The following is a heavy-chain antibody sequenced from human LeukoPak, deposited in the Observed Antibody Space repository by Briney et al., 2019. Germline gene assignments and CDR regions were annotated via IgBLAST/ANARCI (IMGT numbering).Heavy chain of an antibody. CDR3: ARDVIMGYEQGWFDP. Sequence: GGSLRLSCAASGFTFSDYYMSWIRQAPGKGLEWVSYISSSGSTIYYADSVKGRFTISRDNAKNSLYLQMNSLRAEDTAMYFCARDVIMGYEQGWFDPWGQGTLVTVSS. CDR1: GFTFSDYY. D-gene: IGHD2-8*01. V-gene: IGHV3-11*01. CDR2: ISSSGSTI. J-gene: IGHJ5*02.